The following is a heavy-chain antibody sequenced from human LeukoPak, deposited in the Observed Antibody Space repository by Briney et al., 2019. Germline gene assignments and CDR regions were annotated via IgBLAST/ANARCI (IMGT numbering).Heavy chain of an antibody. Sequence: GESLKISCKGSGYSFTSYWIGWVRQMPGKGLEWMGIIYPGDSDTRYGPSFQGQVTISADKSISTAYLQWSSLKASDTAMYYCARLLKLRFLEWFRARHYYYYMDVWGKGTTVTVSS. CDR3: ARLLKLRFLEWFRARHYYYYMDV. J-gene: IGHJ6*03. V-gene: IGHV5-51*01. D-gene: IGHD3-3*01. CDR2: IYPGDSDT. CDR1: GYSFTSYW.